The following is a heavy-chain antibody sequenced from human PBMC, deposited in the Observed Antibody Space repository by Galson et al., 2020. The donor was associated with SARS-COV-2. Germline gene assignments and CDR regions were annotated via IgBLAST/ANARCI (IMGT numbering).Heavy chain of an antibody. CDR3: ARRGYNYGVESNYYFDY. D-gene: IGHD5-18*01. J-gene: IGHJ4*02. V-gene: IGHV4-39*01. Sequence: ASETLSLTCTVSGGSVNSSSFYWGWTRNPPGQGLEWNASIYYSGTPYYSPSFRSRVTVSIDTSKNEFSLKLTSVTAADTAVYYCARRGYNYGVESNYYFDYWGQGPLVTVSS. CDR2: IYYSGTP. CDR1: GGSVNSSSFY.